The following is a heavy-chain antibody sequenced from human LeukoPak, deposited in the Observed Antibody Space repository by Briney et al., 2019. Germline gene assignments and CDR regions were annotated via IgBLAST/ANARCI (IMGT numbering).Heavy chain of an antibody. V-gene: IGHV3-30*18. J-gene: IGHJ4*02. CDR1: GFTFSSYG. CDR2: ISYDGSNK. CDR3: AKGSYADY. Sequence: GRSLRLSCAASGFTFSSYGIHWVRQAPGKGLEWVAVISYDGSNKYYADSVKGRFTISRDNSKNTLYLQMNSLRAEDTAVYYCAKGSYADYWGQGTLVTVSS. D-gene: IGHD1-26*01.